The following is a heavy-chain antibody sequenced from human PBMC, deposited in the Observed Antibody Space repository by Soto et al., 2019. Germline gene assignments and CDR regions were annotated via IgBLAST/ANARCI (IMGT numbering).Heavy chain of an antibody. CDR3: ARSGGETPYYFDY. Sequence: QVQLVQSGAEVKKPGASVRVSCKASGYSFTSYGISWVRQAPGQGLEWMGWTSVYNGDTNHAQKFQVRDXXTXYXXTSTAYMELSSLTSDGPAVYYCARSGGETPYYFDYWGQGTLVTVSS. CDR2: TSVYNGDT. J-gene: IGHJ4*02. CDR1: GYSFTSYG. D-gene: IGHD2-8*02. V-gene: IGHV1-18*01.